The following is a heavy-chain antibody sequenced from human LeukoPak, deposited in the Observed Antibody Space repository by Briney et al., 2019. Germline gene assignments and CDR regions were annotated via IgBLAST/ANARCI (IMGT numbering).Heavy chain of an antibody. CDR1: GGSISSGGYY. CDR2: IYYSGST. J-gene: IGHJ4*02. V-gene: IGHV4-31*03. CDR3: AREGSGWYGVRTFDY. Sequence: SQTLSLTCTVSGGSISSGGYYWSWIRQHPGKGLEWIGYIYYSGSTYYNPSLKSRVTISVDTSKNQFSLKLSSVTAADTAVYYCAREGSGWYGVRTFDYWGQGTLVTVSS. D-gene: IGHD6-13*01.